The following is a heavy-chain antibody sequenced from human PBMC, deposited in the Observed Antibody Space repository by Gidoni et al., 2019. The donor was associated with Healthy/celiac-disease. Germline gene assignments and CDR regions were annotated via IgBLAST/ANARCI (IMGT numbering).Heavy chain of an antibody. CDR3: ARDRGNWNLGWWYVAAAAHNWFDP. J-gene: IGHJ5*02. CDR2: ISAYNGNT. Sequence: QVQLVQSGAEVKKPGASVKVSCKASGYTFTSYGISWVRQAPGQGLEWMGWISAYNGNTNYAQKLQGRVTMTTDTSTSTAYMELRSLRSDDTAVYYCARDRGNWNLGWWYVAAAAHNWFDPWGQGTLVTVSS. V-gene: IGHV1-18*01. D-gene: IGHD6-13*01. CDR1: GYTFTSYG.